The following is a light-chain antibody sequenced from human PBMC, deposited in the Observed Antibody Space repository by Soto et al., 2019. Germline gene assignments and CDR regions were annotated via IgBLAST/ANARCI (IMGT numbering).Light chain of an antibody. CDR2: VNT. CDR1: NSNIGAGYD. CDR3: QSYDSSLSAYV. V-gene: IGLV1-40*01. J-gene: IGLJ1*01. Sequence: QSVLTQPPSVSGAPGQRVTISCTGNNSNIGAGYDVHWYQQLPGTAPKLLIYVNTNRPSGVPDRFSGSKSVSSASLAITGLQAEDEADYCCQSYDSSLSAYVFGTGTKLTVL.